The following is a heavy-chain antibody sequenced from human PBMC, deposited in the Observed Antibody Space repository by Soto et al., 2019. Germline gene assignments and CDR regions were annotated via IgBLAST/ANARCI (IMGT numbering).Heavy chain of an antibody. CDR2: ISYDGSNK. CDR1: GFTFSSYA. CDR3: ARDGMGIRLGHFDY. J-gene: IGHJ4*02. D-gene: IGHD1-26*01. V-gene: IGHV3-30-3*01. Sequence: QVQLVESGGGVVQPGRSLRLSCAASGFTFSSYAMHWVRQAPGKGLEWVAVISYDGSNKYYADSVKGRFTISRDNSKNTLYLQMNSLRAEDTAVYYCARDGMGIRLGHFDYWGQGTLVTVSS.